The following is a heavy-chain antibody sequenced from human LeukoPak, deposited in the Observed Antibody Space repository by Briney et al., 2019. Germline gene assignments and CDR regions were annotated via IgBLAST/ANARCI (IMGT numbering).Heavy chain of an antibody. V-gene: IGHV3-23*01. CDR1: GFTFNSFA. D-gene: IGHD3-10*01. CDR3: ARDHFSPITMVRGTFDY. Sequence: PGGSLRLSCAAAGFTFNSFAMSWVRQAPGKGLEWVSAISGSGGSTYYADSVKGRFTISRDNSRNTLYLQMNSLRAEDTAVYYCARDHFSPITMVRGTFDYWGQGTLVTVS. J-gene: IGHJ4*02. CDR2: ISGSGGST.